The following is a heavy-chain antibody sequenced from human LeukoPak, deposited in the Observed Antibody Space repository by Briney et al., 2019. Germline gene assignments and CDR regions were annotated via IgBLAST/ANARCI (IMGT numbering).Heavy chain of an antibody. CDR2: INSDGSST. J-gene: IGHJ5*02. V-gene: IGHV3-74*01. CDR3: AREGVVVVPAATAWFDP. CDR1: GFTFSSYW. D-gene: IGHD2-2*01. Sequence: QPGGSLRLSCAASGFTFSSYWMHWVRQAPGKGLVWVSRINSDGSSTSYADSVKGRFTISRDNAKNTLYLQMNSLRAEDTAVYYCAREGVVVVPAATAWFDPWGQGTLVTVPS.